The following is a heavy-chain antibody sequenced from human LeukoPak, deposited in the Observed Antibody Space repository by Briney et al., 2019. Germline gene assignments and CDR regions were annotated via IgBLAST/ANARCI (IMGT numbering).Heavy chain of an antibody. CDR1: GFTFSSYS. CDR2: ISSSSSTI. Sequence: GGSLRLSCAASGFTFSSYSMNWVRQAPGKGLEWVSYISSSSSTIYYADSVKGRFTISRDNAKNSLYLQMNSLRDEDTAVYYCARDGSYFDWLLYFDYWGQGTLVTASS. CDR3: ARDGSYFDWLLYFDY. V-gene: IGHV3-48*02. D-gene: IGHD3-9*01. J-gene: IGHJ4*02.